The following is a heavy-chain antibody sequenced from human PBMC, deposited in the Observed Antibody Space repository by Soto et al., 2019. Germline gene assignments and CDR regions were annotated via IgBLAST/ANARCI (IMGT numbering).Heavy chain of an antibody. J-gene: IGHJ4*02. CDR2: ISSCGSTA. CDR3: TRAAWFPYLSFY. CDR1: GFTFSRFE. Sequence: GGSLRLSCAASGFTFSRFELHWVRQAPGKGLEWLSYISSCGSTAYYASSVEGRFTISRDNANNSVYLQMHSLRAEDTALYYCTRAAWFPYLSFYWGQGALVTVSS. D-gene: IGHD3-10*01. V-gene: IGHV3-48*03.